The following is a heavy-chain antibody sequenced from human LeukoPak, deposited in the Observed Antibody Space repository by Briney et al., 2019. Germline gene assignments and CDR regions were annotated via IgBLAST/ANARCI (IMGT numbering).Heavy chain of an antibody. CDR2: ISSSGSTI. CDR1: GFTFSDYY. J-gene: IGHJ4*02. CDR3: AKDLSRYSGSPEAFDY. V-gene: IGHV3-11*04. D-gene: IGHD1-26*01. Sequence: PGGSLRLSCAASGFTFSDYYMSWIRQAPGKGLEWVSYISSSGSTIYYADSVKGRFTISRDNAKNTLYLQMNSLRAEDTAVYYCAKDLSRYSGSPEAFDYWGQGTLVTVSS.